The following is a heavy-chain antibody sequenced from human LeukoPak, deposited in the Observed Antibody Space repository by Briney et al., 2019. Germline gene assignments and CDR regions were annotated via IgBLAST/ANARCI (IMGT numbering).Heavy chain of an antibody. V-gene: IGHV4-38-2*02. CDR3: ARQGGGYCSSTRCYSALDI. CDR1: GYSISSGYY. J-gene: IGHJ3*02. D-gene: IGHD2-2*02. Sequence: TSETLSLTCTVSGYSISSGYYWDWIRQPPGKGLEWIGNIYHSGNIYYNPSLKSRVTISVDTSKNQFSLKLNSVTAADTAVYYCARQGGGYCSSTRCYSALDIWGQGTMVTVSS. CDR2: IYHSGNI.